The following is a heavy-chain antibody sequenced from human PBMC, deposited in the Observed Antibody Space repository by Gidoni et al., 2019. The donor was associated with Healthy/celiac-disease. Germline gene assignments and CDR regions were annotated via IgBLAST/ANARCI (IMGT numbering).Heavy chain of an antibody. V-gene: IGHV2-26*01. CDR2: IFSKDEN. CDR3: ALIPRWLQFPDL. J-gene: IGHJ2*01. CDR1: GCSLSNARMR. Sequence: QVTLKESGPVLVKPTETLRLTCTAPGCSLSNARMRVRWIRQPPGKALEWLAHIFSKDENSYTTSLKSRLTISKDTSQSQVLLTMTNMDPVDTATYSCALIPRWLQFPDLWGRGTLVTVSS. D-gene: IGHD5-12*01.